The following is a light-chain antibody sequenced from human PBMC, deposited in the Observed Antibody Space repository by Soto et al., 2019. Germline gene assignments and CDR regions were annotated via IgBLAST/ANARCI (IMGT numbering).Light chain of an antibody. CDR2: GAS. CDR1: QSGSSN. V-gene: IGKV3-15*01. CDR3: QQYNNWPWT. Sequence: EIVMTQSPATLSVSPGERATLSCRASQSGSSNLAWYQQQPGQAPRLLLYGASTRATGIPARFSGSGSGTEFTLTISSLQSEDFAVYYCQQYNNWPWTFGQGTKVEIK. J-gene: IGKJ1*01.